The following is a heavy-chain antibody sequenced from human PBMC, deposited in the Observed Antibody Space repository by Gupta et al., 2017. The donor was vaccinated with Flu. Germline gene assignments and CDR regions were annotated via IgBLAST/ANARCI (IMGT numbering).Heavy chain of an antibody. Sequence: QVQLQESGPGLVKPSETLSLTCTVSGGSISSYYWSWIRQPPGKGLEWIGYIYYSGSTNYNPSLKSRVTISVDTSKNQFSLKLSSVTAADTAVYYCARDFWFDPWGQGTLVTVSS. CDR2: IYYSGST. CDR1: GGSISSYY. J-gene: IGHJ5*02. V-gene: IGHV4-59*01. CDR3: ARDFWFDP.